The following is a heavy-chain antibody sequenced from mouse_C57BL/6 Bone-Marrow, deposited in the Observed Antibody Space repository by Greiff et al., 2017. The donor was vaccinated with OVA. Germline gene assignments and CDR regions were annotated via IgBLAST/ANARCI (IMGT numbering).Heavy chain of an antibody. J-gene: IGHJ2*01. CDR1: GYAFSSSW. Sequence: VQVVESGPELVKPGASVKISCKASGYAFSSSWMNWVKQRPGKGLEWIGRIYPGDGDTNYNGKFKGKATLTADKSSSTAYMQLSSLTSEDSAVYFCASLLLRGFDYWGQGTTLTVSS. V-gene: IGHV1-82*01. CDR2: IYPGDGDT. CDR3: ASLLLRGFDY. D-gene: IGHD1-1*01.